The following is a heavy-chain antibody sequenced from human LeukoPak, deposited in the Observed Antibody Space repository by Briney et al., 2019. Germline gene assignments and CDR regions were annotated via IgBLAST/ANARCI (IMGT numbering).Heavy chain of an antibody. CDR1: GGSFSGYY. V-gene: IGHV4-34*01. J-gene: IGHJ4*02. Sequence: SETLSLTCAVYGGSFSGYYWSWIRQPPGKGLEWIGEINHSGSTNYNPSLKSRVTMLVDTSKNQFSLKLSSVTAADTAVYYCARDGESPPDSSFDYWGQGTLVTVSS. CDR3: ARDGESPPDSSFDY. D-gene: IGHD3-10*01. CDR2: INHSGST.